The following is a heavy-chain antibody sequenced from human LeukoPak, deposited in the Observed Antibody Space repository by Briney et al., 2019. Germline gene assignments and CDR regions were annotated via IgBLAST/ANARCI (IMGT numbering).Heavy chain of an antibody. Sequence: PGGSLRLSCAASGFTFSSYWMSWVRQAPGEGREWGANIKQDGSEKYYVDSVKGRFTISRDNAKNSLYLQMNSLRAEDTAVYCCAKDLLWFGELDAFDIWGQGTMVTVSS. V-gene: IGHV3-7*01. CDR1: GFTFSSYW. CDR3: AKDLLWFGELDAFDI. CDR2: IKQDGSEK. D-gene: IGHD3-10*01. J-gene: IGHJ3*02.